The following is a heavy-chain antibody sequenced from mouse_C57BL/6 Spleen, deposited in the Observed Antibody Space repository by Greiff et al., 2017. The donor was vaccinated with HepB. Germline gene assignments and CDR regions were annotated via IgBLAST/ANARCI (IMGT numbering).Heavy chain of an antibody. J-gene: IGHJ3*01. V-gene: IGHV1-69*01. CDR2: IDPSDSYT. Sequence: QVQLQQPGAELVMPGASVKLSCKASGYTFTSYWMHWVKQRPGQGLEWIGEIDPSDSYTNYNQKFKGKSTLTVDESSSTAYMQLSSLTSEDSAVYYCARADGYYTFAYWGQGTLVTVSA. CDR3: ARADGYYTFAY. CDR1: GYTFTSYW. D-gene: IGHD2-3*01.